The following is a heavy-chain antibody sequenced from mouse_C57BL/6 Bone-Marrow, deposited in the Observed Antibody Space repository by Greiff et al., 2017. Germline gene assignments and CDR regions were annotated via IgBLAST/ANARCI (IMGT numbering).Heavy chain of an antibody. J-gene: IGHJ2*01. D-gene: IGHD1-1*02. CDR3: VRGGLYFDY. CDR2: IRSKSNNYAT. Sequence: EVKLMESGGGLVQPKGSLKLSCAASGFSFNTYAMNWVRQAPGKGLEWVARIRSKSNNYATYYADSVKDRFTISRDDSESMVYLRMTNLKTEDPAMDYCVRGGLYFDYWGQGTTLTVSS. CDR1: GFSFNTYA. V-gene: IGHV10-1*01.